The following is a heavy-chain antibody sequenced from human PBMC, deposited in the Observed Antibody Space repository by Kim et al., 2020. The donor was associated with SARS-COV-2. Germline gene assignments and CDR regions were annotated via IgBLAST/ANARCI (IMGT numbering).Heavy chain of an antibody. CDR2: ITESGNNA. D-gene: IGHD3-3*01. CDR3: ARGVEWRLYYFDR. J-gene: IGHJ4*02. V-gene: IGHV3-23*01. CDR1: GFGFSTYA. Sequence: GGSLRLSCAASGFGFSTYAMNWVRQAPGKGLEWVSAITESGNNAYYADSVKGRFTISRDNSKNTLYLQMSSLRADDMAVYYCARGVEWRLYYFDRWGQGTLVTVSS.